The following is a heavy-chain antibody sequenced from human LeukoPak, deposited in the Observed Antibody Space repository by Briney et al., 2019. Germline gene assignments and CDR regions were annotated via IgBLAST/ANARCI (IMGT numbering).Heavy chain of an antibody. CDR1: GFTFSSYA. D-gene: IGHD5-12*01. V-gene: IGHV3-30-3*01. Sequence: GGSLRLSCAASGFTFSSYAMHWVRQAPGKGLEWVAVISYDGSNKYYADSVRGRFTISRDNSKNTLYLQMNSLRAEDTAVYYCARVPGRYSGYDFDYWGQGTLVTVSS. CDR2: ISYDGSNK. CDR3: ARVPGRYSGYDFDY. J-gene: IGHJ4*02.